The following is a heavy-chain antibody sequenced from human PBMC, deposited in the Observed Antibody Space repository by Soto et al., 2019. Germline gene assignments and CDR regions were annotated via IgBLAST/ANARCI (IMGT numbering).Heavy chain of an antibody. D-gene: IGHD2-2*01. V-gene: IGHV3-53*01. CDR2: IYSGGST. CDR1: GFTFSSYA. Sequence: GGSLRLSCAASGFTFSSYAMSWVRQAPGKGLEWVSVIYSGGSTYYADSVKGRFTISRDNSKNTLYLQMNSLRAEDTAVYYCARAPAPGGIVVVPAAASGIDYWGQGTLVTVSS. J-gene: IGHJ4*02. CDR3: ARAPAPGGIVVVPAAASGIDY.